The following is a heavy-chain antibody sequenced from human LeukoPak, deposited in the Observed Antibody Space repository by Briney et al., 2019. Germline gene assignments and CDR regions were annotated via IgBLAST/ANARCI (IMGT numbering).Heavy chain of an antibody. Sequence: ASVKVSCKASGGTFSSYAISWVRQAPGQGLEWMGIINPSGGSTSYAQKFQGRVTMTRDTSTSTVYMELSSLRSEDTAVYYCARFWSGYPWDAFDIWGQGTMVTVSS. V-gene: IGHV1-46*01. J-gene: IGHJ3*02. CDR2: INPSGGST. CDR3: ARFWSGYPWDAFDI. CDR1: GGTFSSYA. D-gene: IGHD3-3*01.